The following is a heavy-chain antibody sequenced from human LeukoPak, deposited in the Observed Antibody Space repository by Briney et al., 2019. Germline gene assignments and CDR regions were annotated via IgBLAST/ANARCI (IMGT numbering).Heavy chain of an antibody. CDR1: GFTFSSYA. V-gene: IGHV3-23*01. Sequence: PGGSLRLSCAASGFTFSSYAMSWVRQAPGKGLEWVSGISGSGGSAYYADSVKGRFTISRDNSKNTLYLQMNSLRAEDTAVYYCAKDIYADGDYAESFDYWGQGTLVTVSS. D-gene: IGHD4-17*01. CDR2: ISGSGGSA. J-gene: IGHJ4*02. CDR3: AKDIYADGDYAESFDY.